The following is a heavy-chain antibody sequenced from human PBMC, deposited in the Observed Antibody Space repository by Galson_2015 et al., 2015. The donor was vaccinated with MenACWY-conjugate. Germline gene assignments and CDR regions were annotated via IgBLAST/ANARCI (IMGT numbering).Heavy chain of an antibody. J-gene: IGHJ1*01. CDR1: GYIFTDYW. V-gene: IGHV5-51*01. D-gene: IGHD7-27*01. CDR2: IFPADSNT. Sequence: QSGAEVKKPGESLTISCQGSGYIFTDYWIGWVRQMPGKGLEWMGAIFPADSNTKVSPSFQGQVTISADRSINTAYLQWSSLKASDTAMYYGASQRGGNWGKIFWGQGTLVTISS. CDR3: ASQRGGNWGKIF.